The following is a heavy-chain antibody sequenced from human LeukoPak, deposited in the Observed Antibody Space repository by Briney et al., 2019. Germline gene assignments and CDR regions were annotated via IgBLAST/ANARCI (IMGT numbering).Heavy chain of an antibody. J-gene: IGHJ4*02. CDR2: IYYSGST. CDR3: ARGESENFDY. CDR1: GGSISSGGYY. V-gene: IGHV4-31*03. Sequence: PSETLSLTCTVSGGSISSGGYYWSWIRQHPGKGLEWIGYIYYSGSTYYNPSLKSRVTISVDTSKNQFSLKLSSVTAADTAEYYCARGESENFDYWGQGTLVTVSS. D-gene: IGHD3-3*01.